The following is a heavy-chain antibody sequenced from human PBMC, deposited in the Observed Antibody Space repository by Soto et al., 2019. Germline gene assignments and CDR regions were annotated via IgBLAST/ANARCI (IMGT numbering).Heavy chain of an antibody. CDR1: GFTFSSYA. J-gene: IGHJ4*02. Sequence: AGSLRLSCAASGFTFSSYAMSWVRQAPGKGLEWVSAISGSGGSTYYADSVKGRFTISRDNSKNTLYLQMNSLRADDTAVYYCAKPSSSCFYFDYWGQGALVTVYS. V-gene: IGHV3-23*01. CDR3: AKPSSSCFYFDY. D-gene: IGHD6-13*01. CDR2: ISGSGGST.